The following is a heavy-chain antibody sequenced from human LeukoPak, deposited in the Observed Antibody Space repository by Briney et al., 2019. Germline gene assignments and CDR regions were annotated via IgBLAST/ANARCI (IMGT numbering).Heavy chain of an antibody. CDR1: GGSISSYY. V-gene: IGHV4-4*07. CDR2: IYTSGST. J-gene: IGHJ3*02. Sequence: PSETLSLTCTVSGGSISSYYWSWIRQPAGKGLEWIGRIYTSGSTNYNPSLKSRVTMSVDTSKNQFSLKLSSVTAADTAVYYCARGYFTRYCSGGSCYFDAFDIWGQGTMVTVSS. CDR3: ARGYFTRYCSGGSCYFDAFDI. D-gene: IGHD2-15*01.